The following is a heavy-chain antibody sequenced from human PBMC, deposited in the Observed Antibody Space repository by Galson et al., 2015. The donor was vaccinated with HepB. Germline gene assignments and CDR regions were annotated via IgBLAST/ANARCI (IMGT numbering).Heavy chain of an antibody. V-gene: IGHV1-18*01. CDR2: ISAYSGNT. Sequence: SVKVSCKASGYTFTSYGISWVRQAPGQGLEWMGWISAYSGNTNYAQKLQGRVTMTTDTSTSTAYMELRSLRSDDTAVYYCTKGTMTEAGKDYYYYAMDIWGQGTTVTISS. D-gene: IGHD6-13*01. J-gene: IGHJ6*02. CDR1: GYTFTSYG. CDR3: TKGTMTEAGKDYYYYAMDI.